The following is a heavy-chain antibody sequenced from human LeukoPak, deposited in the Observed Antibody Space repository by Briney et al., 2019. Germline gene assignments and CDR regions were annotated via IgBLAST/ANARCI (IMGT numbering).Heavy chain of an antibody. V-gene: IGHV4-61*01. CDR1: SGSVSSGSYY. D-gene: IGHD6-13*01. J-gene: IGHJ4*02. Sequence: SETLSLTCTASSGSVSSGSYYWSWIRQPPGKGLEWIGYISYRGSTNYNPSLKSRVTISVDTSTNQFSLKLSSVTAADTAVYYCAKDMEEGRIAAAGNWDYWGQGTLVTVSS. CDR2: ISYRGST. CDR3: AKDMEEGRIAAAGNWDY.